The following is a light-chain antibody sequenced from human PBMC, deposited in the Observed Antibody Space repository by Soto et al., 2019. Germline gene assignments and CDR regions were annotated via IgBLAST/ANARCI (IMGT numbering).Light chain of an antibody. CDR1: QGIGST. J-gene: IGKJ4*01. CDR3: QRYNNWTLT. Sequence: EIIMTQSPATLCLSPGESATLSCRASQGIGSTLAWYQHKPGQTPRLLIYDTSTRATGVPARFSDSRSGTEGTLTINSLQPEDGAVYDCQRYNNWTLTFGGGTKVDIK. CDR2: DTS. V-gene: IGKV3-15*01.